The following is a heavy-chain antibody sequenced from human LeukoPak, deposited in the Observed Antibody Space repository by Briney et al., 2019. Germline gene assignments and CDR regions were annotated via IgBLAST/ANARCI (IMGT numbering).Heavy chain of an antibody. J-gene: IGHJ3*02. V-gene: IGHV3-30*03. CDR2: ISYDGSNK. Sequence: GGSLRLSCAASGFTFSRYAMHWVRQAPGKGLEWVAVISYDGSNKHYADSVKGRFTISRDNSKNTLYLQMNSLRAEDTAVYYCARFTAGGAFDIWGQGTMVTVSS. CDR3: ARFTAGGAFDI. CDR1: GFTFSRYA. D-gene: IGHD6-13*01.